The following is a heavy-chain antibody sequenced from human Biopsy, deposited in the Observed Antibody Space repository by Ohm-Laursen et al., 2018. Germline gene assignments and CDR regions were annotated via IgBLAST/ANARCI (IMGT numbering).Heavy chain of an antibody. CDR3: AKASGYSSGWPIDY. J-gene: IGHJ4*02. D-gene: IGHD6-19*01. CDR1: GFTFENYA. CDR2: ISWNSGSV. Sequence: SLRLSCSASGFTFENYAMNWVRQAPGKGLEWVSGISWNSGSVVYADSVKGRFTISRDNAKNSLYLQMHSLRAEDTAFYYCAKASGYSSGWPIDYWGQGSLVTVSS. V-gene: IGHV3-9*01.